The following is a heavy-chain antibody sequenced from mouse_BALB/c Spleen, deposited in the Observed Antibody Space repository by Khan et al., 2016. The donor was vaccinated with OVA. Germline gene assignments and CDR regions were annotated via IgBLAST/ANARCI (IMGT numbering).Heavy chain of an antibody. V-gene: IGHV5-9*02. CDR3: ERQGGFSPYFGMDY. J-gene: IGHJ4*01. CDR1: GFAFSSYD. Sequence: EVELVESGGGLVEPGGSLKLSCAASGFAFSSYDMSWVRQTPEKRLEWVATISNGGSYTYYPDSVKGRFTISRDNARNTLYLQMSSLRSEDTALYYCERQGGFSPYFGMDYWGQGTSVTVSS. D-gene: IGHD6-2*01. CDR2: ISNGGSYT.